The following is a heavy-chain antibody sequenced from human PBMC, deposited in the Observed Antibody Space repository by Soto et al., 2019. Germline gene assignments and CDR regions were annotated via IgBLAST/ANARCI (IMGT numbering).Heavy chain of an antibody. Sequence: SETLSLTCTVSGGSISFYHWSWIRQPPGKGLEWIGYIYYSGSTNYNPSLKSRVTISADTSKNQFSLRLTSVTAADTAVYYCARDWLGCSGDSCHPGSPGYYYYGMDVWGQGATVTVSS. J-gene: IGHJ6*02. CDR1: GGSISFYH. CDR2: IYYSGST. CDR3: ARDWLGCSGDSCHPGSPGYYYYGMDV. V-gene: IGHV4-59*12. D-gene: IGHD2-15*01.